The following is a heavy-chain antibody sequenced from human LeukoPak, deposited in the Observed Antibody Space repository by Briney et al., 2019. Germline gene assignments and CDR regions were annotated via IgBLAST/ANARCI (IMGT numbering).Heavy chain of an antibody. D-gene: IGHD3-22*01. CDR2: IYCSGST. CDR1: GESFSGYY. CDR3: VRHDSSGYFGI. J-gene: IGHJ3*02. Sequence: SETLSLTCAVYGESFSGYYWSWIRQPPGKGLEWIGYIYCSGSTNYNPSLKSRVTISVDTSKNQFSLKLSSVTAADTAVYYCVRHDSSGYFGIWGQGTMVTVSS. V-gene: IGHV4-59*01.